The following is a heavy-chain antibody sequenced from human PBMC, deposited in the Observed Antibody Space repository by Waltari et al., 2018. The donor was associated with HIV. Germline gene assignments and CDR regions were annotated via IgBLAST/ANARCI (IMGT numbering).Heavy chain of an antibody. CDR2: IKQDGSEK. J-gene: IGHJ6*02. CDR1: GFTFRSSL. V-gene: IGHV3-7*01. D-gene: IGHD3-3*01. Sequence: EVELVESGGGLVPPGGSLELPWDASGFTFRSSLSTLVGQPPGKGLEWVANIKQDGSEKYYGYSVKGRFTISRDNAKNSLYLQMNSLRAEDTAVYYCARADYDFWSGSVYYYYGMDVWGQGTTVTVSS. CDR3: ARADYDFWSGSVYYYYGMDV.